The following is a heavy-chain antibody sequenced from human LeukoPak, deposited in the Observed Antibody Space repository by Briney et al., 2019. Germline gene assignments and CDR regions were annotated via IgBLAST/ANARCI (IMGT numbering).Heavy chain of an antibody. J-gene: IGHJ4*02. D-gene: IGHD3-10*01. CDR3: AKDSGRIGFGELGDYFDY. V-gene: IGHV3-11*01. Sequence: GGSLRLSCAASGFTFSDYYMSWIRQAPGKGLEWVSYISSSGSTIYYADSVKGRFTISRDNSKNTLYLQMNSLRAEDTAVYYCAKDSGRIGFGELGDYFDYWGQGTLVTVSS. CDR1: GFTFSDYY. CDR2: ISSSGSTI.